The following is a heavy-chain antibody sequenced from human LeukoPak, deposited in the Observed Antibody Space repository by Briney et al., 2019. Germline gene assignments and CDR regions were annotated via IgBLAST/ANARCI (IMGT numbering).Heavy chain of an antibody. V-gene: IGHV3-21*01. CDR3: ARDIGRKSMVRGLMDYYYGMDV. CDR2: ISSSSSYI. D-gene: IGHD3-10*01. J-gene: IGHJ6*02. Sequence: PGGSLRLSCAASGFTFSSYSMNWVRQAPGKGLEWVSSISSSSSYIYYADSVKGRFTISRDNAKNSLYLQMNSLRAEDTAVYYCARDIGRKSMVRGLMDYYYGMDVWGQGTTVTVSS. CDR1: GFTFSSYS.